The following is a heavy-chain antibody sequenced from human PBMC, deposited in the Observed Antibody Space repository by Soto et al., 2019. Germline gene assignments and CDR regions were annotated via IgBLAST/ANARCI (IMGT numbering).Heavy chain of an antibody. CDR2: IWYDGSNK. V-gene: IGHV3-33*01. J-gene: IGHJ6*02. CDR1: GFTFSSYG. Sequence: QVQLVESGGGVVQPGRSLRLSCAASGFTFSSYGMHWVRQAPGKGLEWVAVIWYDGSNKYYADSVKGRFTISRDNSKNTLYLQMNSLRAEDTAVYYCARATEDIVVVVAAHGHYYGMDVWGQGTTVTVSS. CDR3: ARATEDIVVVVAAHGHYYGMDV. D-gene: IGHD2-15*01.